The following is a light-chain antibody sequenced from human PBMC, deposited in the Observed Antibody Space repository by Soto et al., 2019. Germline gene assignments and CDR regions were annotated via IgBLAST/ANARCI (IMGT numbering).Light chain of an antibody. CDR1: QSVSSN. J-gene: IGKJ2*01. V-gene: IGKV3-15*01. CDR3: QQYNNWPPLYT. Sequence: EIVMTQSPDTLSVSPGERATLSCRASQSVSSNLALYQQKPGQAPRRLIYGAAPRATGIPARFSGSGSGTEFTLTISSLQSEDFAVYYCQQYNNWPPLYTFGQGTKLQIK. CDR2: GAA.